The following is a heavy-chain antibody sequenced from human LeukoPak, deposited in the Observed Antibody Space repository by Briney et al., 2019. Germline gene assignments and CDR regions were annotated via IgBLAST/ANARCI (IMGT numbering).Heavy chain of an antibody. D-gene: IGHD3-10*01. CDR2: IYTSGST. CDR3: ARDTTRYGSGSYYQFGY. CDR1: GGSISSGSYY. J-gene: IGHJ4*02. V-gene: IGHV4-61*02. Sequence: SETLSLTCTVSGGSISSGSYYWSWIRQPAGKGLEWIGRIYTSGSTNYNPSLKSRVTISVDTSKNQFSLKLSSVTAADTAVYYCARDTTRYGSGSYYQFGYWGQGTLVTVSS.